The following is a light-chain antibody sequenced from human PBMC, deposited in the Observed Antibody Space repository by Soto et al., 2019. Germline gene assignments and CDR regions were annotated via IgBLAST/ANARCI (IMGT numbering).Light chain of an antibody. V-gene: IGKV3-20*01. Sequence: ESVLTQSPGTLSLSPGERATLSCRASQSVSSSCLAWYQHRPGQAPRLLIYGASGRASGIPDRFSGSGSGTDFTLTISRLEPEDFAVFYCQLSVTSPTCGQGTKVDNQ. CDR1: QSVSSSC. J-gene: IGKJ1*01. CDR2: GAS. CDR3: QLSVTSPT.